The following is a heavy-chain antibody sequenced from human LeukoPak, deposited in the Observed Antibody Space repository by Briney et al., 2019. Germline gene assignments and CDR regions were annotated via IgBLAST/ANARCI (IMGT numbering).Heavy chain of an antibody. V-gene: IGHV3-20*04. CDR2: INWDGGST. J-gene: IGHJ4*02. CDR1: GFTFDDYG. D-gene: IGHD6-19*01. Sequence: GGSLRLSCAASGFTFDDYGMSWVRQAPGKGLEWVSGINWDGGSTGYADSVKGRFTISRDNAKNSLYLQMNSLRAEDTALCYCARSPPRIAVAAAFWDYWGQGTLVTVSS. CDR3: ARSPPRIAVAAAFWDY.